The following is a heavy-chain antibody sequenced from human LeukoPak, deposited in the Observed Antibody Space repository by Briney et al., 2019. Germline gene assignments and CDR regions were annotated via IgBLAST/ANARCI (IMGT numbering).Heavy chain of an antibody. CDR1: GYTFTSYD. V-gene: IGHV1-8*03. CDR2: MNPNSGNT. D-gene: IGHD6-19*01. Sequence: GASVKVSCKASGYTFTSYDINWVRQATGQGLEWMGWMNPNSGNTGYAQKFQGRVTITRNTSISTAYMELSSLRSEDTAVYYCARGSYTGGWAYYYYYYMDVWGKGTTVTISS. CDR3: ARGSYTGGWAYYYYYYMDV. J-gene: IGHJ6*03.